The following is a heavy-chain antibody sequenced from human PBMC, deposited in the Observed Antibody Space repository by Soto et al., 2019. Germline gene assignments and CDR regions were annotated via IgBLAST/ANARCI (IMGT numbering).Heavy chain of an antibody. CDR3: ARAREPEYSSAISFDI. V-gene: IGHV3-53*01. J-gene: IGHJ4*02. D-gene: IGHD5-18*01. CDR1: GLTVSSSY. CDR2: IYSAGST. Sequence: GGSLRLSCAASGLTVSSSYMSWVRQAPGKGLQWVSVIYSAGSTYYANSVKGRFTISRDISTNMVYLQMSSLTDEDTAVYYCARAREPEYSSAISFDIWGQGALVTVSS.